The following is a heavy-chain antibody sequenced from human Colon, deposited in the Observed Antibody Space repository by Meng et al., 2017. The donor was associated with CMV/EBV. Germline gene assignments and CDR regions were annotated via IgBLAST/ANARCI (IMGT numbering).Heavy chain of an antibody. CDR1: GFIFSSYD. CDR3: AREGQTSTHWLGPLHN. J-gene: IGHJ4*02. D-gene: IGHD1-1*01. Sequence: GESLKISCAASGFIFSSYDMHWVRQAAGKGLEWVSAIGAGFDTYYSDSVKGRFTISRENAKNSLYLQMNNLRVGDTAVYYCAREGQTSTHWLGPLHNWGQGTMVTVSS. V-gene: IGHV3-13*01. CDR2: IGAGFDT.